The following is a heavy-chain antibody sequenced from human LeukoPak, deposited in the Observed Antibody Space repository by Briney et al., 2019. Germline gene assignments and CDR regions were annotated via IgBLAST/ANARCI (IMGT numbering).Heavy chain of an antibody. Sequence: ASMTVSCKSSGFTFTDHYIHWVRQGPGQGLEWMGYIGPHSTFTSSPQEFQGRVTMTRDASMSAAYMELTRLTSDDTAVYYCVREGEGPLSKDFDYWGQGTLVTVPS. CDR2: IGPHSTFT. CDR3: VREGEGPLSKDFDY. J-gene: IGHJ4*02. CDR1: GFTFTDHY. D-gene: IGHD2/OR15-2a*01. V-gene: IGHV1-2*02.